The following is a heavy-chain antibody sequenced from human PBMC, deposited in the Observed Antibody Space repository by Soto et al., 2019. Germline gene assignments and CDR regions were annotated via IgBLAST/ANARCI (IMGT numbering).Heavy chain of an antibody. Sequence: SVKVSCKASGGTFSSYAISWVRQAPGQGLEWMGGIIPIFGTANYAQKFQGRVTITADKSTSTAYMELSSLRSEDTAVYYCARDRGIFGVVIDYGMDVWGQGTTVTV. CDR2: IIPIFGTA. J-gene: IGHJ6*02. V-gene: IGHV1-69*06. CDR3: ARDRGIFGVVIDYGMDV. CDR1: GGTFSSYA. D-gene: IGHD3-3*01.